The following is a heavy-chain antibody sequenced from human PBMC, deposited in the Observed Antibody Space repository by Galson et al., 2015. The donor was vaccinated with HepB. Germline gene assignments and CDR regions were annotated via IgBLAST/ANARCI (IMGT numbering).Heavy chain of an antibody. CDR3: ARDLLPLLEEYYYDSSAPPPGTNYFDY. V-gene: IGHV3-48*01. CDR2: ISSSSSTI. J-gene: IGHJ4*02. Sequence: SLRLSCAASGFTFSSYSMNWVRQAPGKGLEWVSYISSSSSTIYYADSVKGRFTISRDNAKNSLYLQMNSLRAEDTAVYYCARDLLPLLEEYYYDSSAPPPGTNYFDYWGQGTLVTVSS. D-gene: IGHD3-22*01. CDR1: GFTFSSYS.